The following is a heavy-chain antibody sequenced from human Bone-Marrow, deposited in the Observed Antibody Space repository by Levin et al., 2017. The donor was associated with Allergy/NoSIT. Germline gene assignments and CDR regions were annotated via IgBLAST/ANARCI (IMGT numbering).Heavy chain of an antibody. V-gene: IGHV4-4*07. CDR1: GGPITSFY. J-gene: IGHJ4*02. CDR2: IDPSGHT. D-gene: IGHD3-22*01. Sequence: ESLKISCSISGGPITSFYWTWVRQPAGKGLEWIGRIDPSGHTNYNPSLRSRVTMSADTSKSQLSLELHSVTAADTAVYYCARSRHDYDTSGYYPLDCWGQGTLVTVSS. CDR3: ARSRHDYDTSGYYPLDC.